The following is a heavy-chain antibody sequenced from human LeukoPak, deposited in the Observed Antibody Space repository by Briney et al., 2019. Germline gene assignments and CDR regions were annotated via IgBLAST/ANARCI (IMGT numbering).Heavy chain of an antibody. J-gene: IGHJ6*02. V-gene: IGHV4-34*01. D-gene: IGHD4-17*01. CDR2: INHSGST. CDR3: ARPNGDYYYAMDV. Sequence: SETLSLTCAVYGGSFSGYYWSWIRQPPGKGLEWIGEINHSGSTNYNPSLKSRVTISVGTSTNQFSLKLSSVTAADTAVYYCARPNGDYYYAMDVWGQGTTVTVSS. CDR1: GGSFSGYY.